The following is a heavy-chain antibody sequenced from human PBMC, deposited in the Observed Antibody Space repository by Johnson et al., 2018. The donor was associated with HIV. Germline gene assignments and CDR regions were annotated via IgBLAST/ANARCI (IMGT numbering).Heavy chain of an antibody. Sequence: LLVESGGVVVQPGGSLRLSCAASGFTFDDYTMHWVRQAPGKGLEWVSLLSWDGGSTYYADSVKGRFTISRDNSKNSLYLQMNSLRTEDTALYYCAKDRGRSSGLIDALDIWCQGTMVTVSS. J-gene: IGHJ3*02. V-gene: IGHV3-43*01. CDR3: AKDRGRSSGLIDALDI. CDR2: LSWDGGST. CDR1: GFTFDDYT. D-gene: IGHD6-19*01.